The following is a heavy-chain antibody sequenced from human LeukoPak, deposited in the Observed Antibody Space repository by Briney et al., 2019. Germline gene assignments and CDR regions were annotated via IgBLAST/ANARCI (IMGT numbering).Heavy chain of an antibody. CDR2: IYSGGNT. Sequence: AGGSLRLSCAASGLTVSSNCMSWVRQAPGKGLEWVSFIYSGGNTYYDDSVKRRFTISRDNSKNTVHLQMNSLRAEDTAMYYCARRAGDYSHPYDYWGQGTLVTVSS. J-gene: IGHJ4*02. CDR3: ARRAGDYSHPYDY. V-gene: IGHV3-53*01. CDR1: GLTVSSNC. D-gene: IGHD3-22*01.